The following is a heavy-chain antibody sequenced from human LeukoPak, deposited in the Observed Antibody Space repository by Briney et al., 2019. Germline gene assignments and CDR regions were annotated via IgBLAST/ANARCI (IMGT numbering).Heavy chain of an antibody. J-gene: IGHJ6*03. Sequence: PSETLSLTCTVSGGSISSGSYYWSWIRQPAWKGLEWIGRIYTSGSTNYNPSLKSRVTISVDTSKNQFSLKLSPLTAADTAVYYCARGKAGTTHYYYYMDVWGKGTTVTVSS. CDR1: GGSISSGSYY. D-gene: IGHD1-7*01. CDR2: IYTSGST. CDR3: ARGKAGTTHYYYYMDV. V-gene: IGHV4-61*02.